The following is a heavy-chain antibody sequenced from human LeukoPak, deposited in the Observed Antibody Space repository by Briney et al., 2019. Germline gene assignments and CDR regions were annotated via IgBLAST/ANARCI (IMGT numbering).Heavy chain of an antibody. Sequence: PSETLSLTCTVSGGSISSYYWSWIRQPAGKGLEWIGRIYTSGSTNYNPSLKSRVTMPVDTSKNQFSLKLSSVTAADTAVYYCARDKWSGYTLGALDIWGQGTMVTVSS. V-gene: IGHV4-4*07. D-gene: IGHD3-3*01. CDR1: GGSISSYY. J-gene: IGHJ3*02. CDR3: ARDKWSGYTLGALDI. CDR2: IYTSGST.